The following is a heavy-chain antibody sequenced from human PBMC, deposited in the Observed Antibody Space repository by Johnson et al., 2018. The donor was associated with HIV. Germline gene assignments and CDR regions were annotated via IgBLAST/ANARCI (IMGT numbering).Heavy chain of an antibody. D-gene: IGHD2/OR15-2a*01. CDR2: IRSKGNNYAT. V-gene: IGHV3-73*02. CDR3: TTDHYFLDALDI. CDR1: GFTFSGSA. Sequence: VQLVESGGGLVQPGGSLKLACAASGFTFSGSALHWVRQASGKGLEWVGHIRSKGNNYATAYAPSVKGRFTISRDDSQNTAYLQMNRLKTEDTAVYYCTTDHYFLDALDIWGQGTMVTVSS. J-gene: IGHJ3*02.